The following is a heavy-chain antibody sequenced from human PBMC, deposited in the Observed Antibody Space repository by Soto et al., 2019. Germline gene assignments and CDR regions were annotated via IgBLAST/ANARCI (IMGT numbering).Heavy chain of an antibody. CDR1: VGSIISSNW. J-gene: IGHJ4*02. D-gene: IGHD3-10*01. CDR3: ASGTYYYGSGSYTSFDY. Sequence: PSETLSLTCAVSVGSIISSNWCSWVRQPPGKGLGWIGEIYHSGSTNYNPSLKSRVTISVDKSKNQFSLKLSSVTAADTAVYYCASGTYYYGSGSYTSFDYWGQGTLVTVS. CDR2: IYHSGST. V-gene: IGHV4-4*02.